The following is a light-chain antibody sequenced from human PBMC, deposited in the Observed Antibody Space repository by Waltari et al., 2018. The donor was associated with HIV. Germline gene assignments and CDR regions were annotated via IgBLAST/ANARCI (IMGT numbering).Light chain of an antibody. V-gene: IGKV1-9*01. Sequence: DIQLTQSPSFLSASVGDRVTIACRASQGISNYLAWYQQKPGKAPNLLIYAASTLQSGVPVRFSGSGSGTEFTLTVSSLQPEDFATYYCQQFNNFPITFGQGTRLEIK. J-gene: IGKJ5*01. CDR3: QQFNNFPIT. CDR2: AAS. CDR1: QGISNY.